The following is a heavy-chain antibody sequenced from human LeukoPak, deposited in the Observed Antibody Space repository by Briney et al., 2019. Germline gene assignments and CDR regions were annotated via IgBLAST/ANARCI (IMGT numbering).Heavy chain of an antibody. CDR2: IWPDGSFK. D-gene: IGHD3-10*01. CDR1: GFIFSTYG. V-gene: IGHV3-33*01. CDR3: ARAVGPYDY. Sequence: GGSLRLSCAASGFIFSTYGIHWVRQAPGKGLEWVAVIWPDGSFKYYADSVKDRFTISRDNSKHTLWLQMNSLRAEDTGVYFCARAVGPYDYWGQGTLVTVSS. J-gene: IGHJ4*02.